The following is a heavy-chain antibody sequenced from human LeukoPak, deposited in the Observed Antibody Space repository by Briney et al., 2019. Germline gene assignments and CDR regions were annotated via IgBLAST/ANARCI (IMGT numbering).Heavy chain of an antibody. CDR1: GFTFSSYS. D-gene: IGHD1-26*01. J-gene: IGHJ6*03. CDR2: ISSTSSYI. CDR3: ARRHRDGTYYYYYYMDV. Sequence: GGSLRLSCVASGFTFSSYSMNWVRQAPGKKLEWVSSISSTSSYIYYEDSVKGRFTISRDNAKNSLSLQMNSLRAEDTAVYYCARRHRDGTYYYYYYMDVWGKGTTVTVSS. V-gene: IGHV3-21*01.